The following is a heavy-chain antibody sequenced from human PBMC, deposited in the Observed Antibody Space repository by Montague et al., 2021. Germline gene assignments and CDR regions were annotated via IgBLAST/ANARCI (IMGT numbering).Heavy chain of an antibody. J-gene: IGHJ4*02. V-gene: IGHV3-23*01. D-gene: IGHD6-13*01. CDR1: GFTFSGYA. CDR3: AKNRAAPGRSSFDY. Sequence: SLRLSCAASGFTFSGYAMSWVRQAPGKGLEWVSGTSATGGGTFYADSVKGRFIISRDNSKNTLFLQMNSLRADDTAVYYCAKNRAAPGRSSFDYWGQGTLVIVSS. CDR2: TSATGGGT.